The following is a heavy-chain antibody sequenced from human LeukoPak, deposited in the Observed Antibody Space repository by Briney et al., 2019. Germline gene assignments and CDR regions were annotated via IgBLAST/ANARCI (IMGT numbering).Heavy chain of an antibody. CDR2: IYTGGST. V-gene: IGHV3-53*05. CDR3: ASAREYCISSECYDYFQH. J-gene: IGHJ1*01. D-gene: IGHD2-2*01. Sequence: GGSLRLSCVASGFTVKTNSMGWVRQAPGKGLEWGSVIYTGGSTYYADSVNGRFTISRDNSKNTLYLQMTSLTAEDTAVYYCASAREYCISSECYDYFQHWGQGTLVSVSS. CDR1: GFTVKTNS.